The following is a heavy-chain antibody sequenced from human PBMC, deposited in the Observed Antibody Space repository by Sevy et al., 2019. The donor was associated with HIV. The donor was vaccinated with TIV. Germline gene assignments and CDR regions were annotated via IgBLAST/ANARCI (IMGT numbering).Heavy chain of an antibody. CDR3: AIGYSGYYYYYYYMDV. V-gene: IGHV1-8*03. CDR2: MNPNSGDT. D-gene: IGHD5-12*01. CDR1: GYTFTSYD. J-gene: IGHJ6*03. Sequence: ASVKVSCKASGYTFTSYDINWVRQATGQGREWMGWMNPNSGDTDYAQKFQGRVTITRNTSISTAYMELSSLRSEDTAVYYCAIGYSGYYYYYYYMDVWGKGTTVTVSS.